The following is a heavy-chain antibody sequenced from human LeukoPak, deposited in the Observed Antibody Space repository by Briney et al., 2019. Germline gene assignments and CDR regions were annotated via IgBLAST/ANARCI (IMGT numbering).Heavy chain of an antibody. CDR3: ARDSGPPNYYFDY. V-gene: IGHV4-39*07. CDR1: GGSISSSSYY. Sequence: SETLSLTCTVSGGSISSSSYYWGWIRQPSGKGLEWIGSNYYRGSTYSNPSLKSRVTISVDMSKNQFSLKLSSVTAADTAVYYCARDSGPPNYYFDYWGQGTLVTVSS. CDR2: NYYRGST. D-gene: IGHD2-8*02. J-gene: IGHJ4*02.